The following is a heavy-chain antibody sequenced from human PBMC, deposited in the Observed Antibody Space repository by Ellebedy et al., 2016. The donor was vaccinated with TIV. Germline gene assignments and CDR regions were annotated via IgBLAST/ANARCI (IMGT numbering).Heavy chain of an antibody. CDR3: ARGYGTYYYYYGMDV. V-gene: IGHV3-7*03. CDR2: INKDGSEK. J-gene: IGHJ6*02. D-gene: IGHD1-14*01. CDR1: GFTFSFYW. Sequence: GESLKISCAGSGFTFSFYWMSWVRQAPGKGPEWVANINKDGSEKFYVDSVKGRFTISRDNAKNSLYLQMNSLRAEDTAVYYCARGYGTYYYYYGMDVWGQGTTVTVSS.